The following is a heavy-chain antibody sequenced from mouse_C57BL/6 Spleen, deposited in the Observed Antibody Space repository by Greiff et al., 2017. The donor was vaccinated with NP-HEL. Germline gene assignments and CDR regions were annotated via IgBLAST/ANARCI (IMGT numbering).Heavy chain of an antibody. CDR3: ARGGGYYFDY. Sequence: EVKVEESGGGLVKPGGSLKLSCAASGFTFSDYGMHWVRQAPEKGLEWVAYISSGSSTIYYADTVKGRFTISRDNAKNTLFLQMTSLRSEDTAMYYCARGGGYYFDYWGQGTTLTVSS. V-gene: IGHV5-17*01. J-gene: IGHJ2*01. CDR1: GFTFSDYG. CDR2: ISSGSSTI.